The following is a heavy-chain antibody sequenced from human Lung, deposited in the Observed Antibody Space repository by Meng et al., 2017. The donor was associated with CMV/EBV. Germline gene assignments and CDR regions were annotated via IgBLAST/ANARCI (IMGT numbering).Heavy chain of an antibody. CDR2: ISWNGNHI. J-gene: IGHJ4*02. V-gene: IGHV3-9*01. CDR3: VKDVDFYDSSGYSD. Sequence: GGSXRLXXAASGFNFDDYAMHWVRQGPGKGLEWVSGISWNGNHIGYADSMKGRFTVSRDTAKNSLYLQMNSLRPEDTDLYYCVKDVDFYDSSGYSDWGQGTLVXVYS. D-gene: IGHD3-22*01. CDR1: GFNFDDYA.